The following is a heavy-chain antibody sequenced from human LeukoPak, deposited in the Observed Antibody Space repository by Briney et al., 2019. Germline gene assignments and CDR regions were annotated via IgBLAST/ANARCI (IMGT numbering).Heavy chain of an antibody. D-gene: IGHD3-10*01. J-gene: IGHJ6*03. Sequence: GGSLRLPCAASGFTFSRYGMSWVRQAPGKGLEWVSAISGSGDRTYYADSVKGRFTISRDNSKNTLYLQMNSLRAEDTAVYNCAKGDFYGSGRDYYYYMDVWGKGTTVTISS. CDR1: GFTFSRYG. CDR2: ISGSGDRT. CDR3: AKGDFYGSGRDYYYYMDV. V-gene: IGHV3-23*01.